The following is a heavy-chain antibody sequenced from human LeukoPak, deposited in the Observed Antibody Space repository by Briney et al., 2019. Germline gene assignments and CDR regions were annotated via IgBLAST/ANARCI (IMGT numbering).Heavy chain of an antibody. Sequence: GASVRVSCKASGYTFTGYYMHWVRQAPGQGLEWMGWINPNSGGTNYAQKFQGRVTMTRNTSISTAYMELSSLRSEDTAVYYCARGIQWLAYYYYYGMDVWGQGTTVTVSS. CDR1: GYTFTGYY. V-gene: IGHV1-2*02. J-gene: IGHJ6*02. CDR3: ARGIQWLAYYYYYGMDV. CDR2: INPNSGGT. D-gene: IGHD6-19*01.